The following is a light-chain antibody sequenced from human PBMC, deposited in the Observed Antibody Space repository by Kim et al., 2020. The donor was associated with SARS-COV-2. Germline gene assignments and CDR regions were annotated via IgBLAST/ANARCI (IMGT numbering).Light chain of an antibody. V-gene: IGLV3-9*01. CDR2: RDS. J-gene: IGLJ2*01. CDR1: NIGSKN. Sequence: VALGQTGRITCGGNNIGSKNVHWYPQKPGQAPVLVIYRDSNRPSGIPERFSGSNSGNTATLTISRAQAGDEDDYYCQVWDSSPRVFGGGTQLTVL. CDR3: QVWDSSPRV.